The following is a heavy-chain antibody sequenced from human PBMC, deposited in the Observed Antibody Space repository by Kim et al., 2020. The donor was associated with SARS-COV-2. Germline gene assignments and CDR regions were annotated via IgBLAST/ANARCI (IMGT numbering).Heavy chain of an antibody. Sequence: GESLKISCKGSGYSFTSYWISWVRQMPGKGLEWMGRIDPSDSYTNYSPSFQGHVTISADKSISTAYLQWSSLKASDTAMYYCARYNYDSSGYYRPGDYWGQGTLVTVSS. V-gene: IGHV5-10-1*01. D-gene: IGHD3-22*01. J-gene: IGHJ4*02. CDR2: IDPSDSYT. CDR3: ARYNYDSSGYYRPGDY. CDR1: GYSFTSYW.